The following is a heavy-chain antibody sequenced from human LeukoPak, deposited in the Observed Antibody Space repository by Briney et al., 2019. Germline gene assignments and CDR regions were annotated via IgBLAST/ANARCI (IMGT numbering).Heavy chain of an antibody. D-gene: IGHD3-16*01. Sequence: GGSLRLSCAASGFRFSDFTMTWVRQAPGKGPEWVSAIGGRGGSTYYADSLGGRFTISRDNSKDMLYLQMNSLKVEDTAAYYCGKEGGAWGQGTKVTVSS. V-gene: IGHV3-23*01. CDR1: GFRFSDFT. J-gene: IGHJ5*02. CDR2: IGGRGGST. CDR3: GKEGGA.